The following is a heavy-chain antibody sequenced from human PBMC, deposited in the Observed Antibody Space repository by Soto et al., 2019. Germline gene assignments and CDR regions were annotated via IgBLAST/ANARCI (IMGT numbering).Heavy chain of an antibody. CDR1: GGSSSSYY. CDR2: IYYSGST. J-gene: IGHJ6*02. V-gene: IGHV4-59*01. Sequence: SETLSLTCTVSGGSSSSYYWSWIRQPPGKGLEWIGYIYYSGSTNYNPSLKSRVTISVDTSKNQFSLKLSSVTAADTAVYYCARDQAANRNYYYGMDVWGQGTTVTVSS. CDR3: ARDQAANRNYYYGMDV. D-gene: IGHD6-25*01.